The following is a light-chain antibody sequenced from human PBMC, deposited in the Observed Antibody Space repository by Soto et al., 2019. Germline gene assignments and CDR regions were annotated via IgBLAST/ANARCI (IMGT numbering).Light chain of an antibody. CDR1: QGISSY. J-gene: IGKJ1*01. CDR2: ATS. Sequence: AIRMTQSPSSLSASAGDKVTITCRASQGISSYLAWFQQKPGRPPKLLMSATSTLQSDVPSRFSGSGSGTDFTPTIGCLQSEDFATYYCQQYYTYPWTFGQGTKVDI. CDR3: QQYYTYPWT. V-gene: IGKV1-8*01.